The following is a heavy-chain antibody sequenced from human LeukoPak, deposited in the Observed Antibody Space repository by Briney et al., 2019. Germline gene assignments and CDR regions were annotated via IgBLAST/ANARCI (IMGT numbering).Heavy chain of an antibody. Sequence: PGGSLRLSCAASGFTFSSYGMSWVRQAPGKGLEWVSAISGSGGSTYYADSVKGRFTISRDNSKNTLYLQMNSLSAEDTAVYYCAKDPVGLYYDSSGYYYDYWGQGTLVTVSS. J-gene: IGHJ4*02. CDR3: AKDPVGLYYDSSGYYYDY. CDR2: ISGSGGST. V-gene: IGHV3-23*01. D-gene: IGHD3-22*01. CDR1: GFTFSSYG.